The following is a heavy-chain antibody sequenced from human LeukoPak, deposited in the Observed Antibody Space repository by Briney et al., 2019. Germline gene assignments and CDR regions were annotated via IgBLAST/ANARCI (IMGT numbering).Heavy chain of an antibody. CDR1: GYTFTSYD. D-gene: IGHD6-13*01. J-gene: IGHJ6*03. CDR3: AIAAAGYYYYYMDV. Sequence: GASVKVSCKASGYTFTSYDINWVRQATGQGLEWMGWMNPNSGNTGYAQKFQGRVTITRDTSISTAYMELSRLRSDDTAVYYCAIAAAGYYYYYMDVWGKGTTVTISS. V-gene: IGHV1-8*03. CDR2: MNPNSGNT.